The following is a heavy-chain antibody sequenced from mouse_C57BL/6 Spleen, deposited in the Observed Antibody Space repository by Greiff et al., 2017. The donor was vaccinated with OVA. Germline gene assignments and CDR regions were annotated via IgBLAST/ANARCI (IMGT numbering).Heavy chain of an antibody. V-gene: IGHV3-6*01. J-gene: IGHJ2*01. CDR3: ARGDGYYLYYFDY. CDR1: GYSITSGYY. CDR2: ISYDGSN. D-gene: IGHD2-3*01. Sequence: EESGPGLVKPSQSLSLTCSVTGYSITSGYYWNWIRQFPGNKLEWMGYISYDGSNNYNPSLKNRISITRDTSKNQFFLKLNSVTTEDTATYYCARGDGYYLYYFDYWGQGTTLTVSS.